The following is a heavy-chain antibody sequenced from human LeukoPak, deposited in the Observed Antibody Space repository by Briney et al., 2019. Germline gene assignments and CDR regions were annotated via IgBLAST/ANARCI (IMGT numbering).Heavy chain of an antibody. CDR1: GFTVSSNY. CDR3: ARELTGSGSYYGNFDY. V-gene: IGHV3-66*01. D-gene: IGHD1-26*01. J-gene: IGHJ4*02. Sequence: PGGSLRLSCAASGFTVSSNYMSWVRQAPGKGLEWVSVIYSGGSAYYADSVKGRFTISRDNSKNTLYLQMNSLRAEDTAVYYCARELTGSGSYYGNFDYWGQGTLVTVSS. CDR2: IYSGGSA.